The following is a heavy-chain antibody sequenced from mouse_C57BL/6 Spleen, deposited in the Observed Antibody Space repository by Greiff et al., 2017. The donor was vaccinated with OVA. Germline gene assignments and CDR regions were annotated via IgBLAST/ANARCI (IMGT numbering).Heavy chain of an antibody. V-gene: IGHV1-54*01. Sequence: VQLQQSGAELVRPGTSVKVSCKASGYAFTNYLIEWVKQRPGQGLEWIGVINPGSGGTNYNEKFKGKATLTADKSSSTAYMQLSSLTSEDSAGDVCARADGYYYAMDYWGQGTSVTVSS. CDR2: INPGSGGT. D-gene: IGHD1-2*01. CDR1: GYAFTNYL. CDR3: ARADGYYYAMDY. J-gene: IGHJ4*01.